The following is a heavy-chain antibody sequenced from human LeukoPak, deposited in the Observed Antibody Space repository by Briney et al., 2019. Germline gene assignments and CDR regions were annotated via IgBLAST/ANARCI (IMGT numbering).Heavy chain of an antibody. V-gene: IGHV4-34*01. CDR2: INHSGST. Sequence: PSETLSLTCAVYGGSFSGYYWSWIRQPPGKGLEWIGEINHSGSTNYNPSLKSRVTISVDTSKNQFSLKLSSVTAADTAVYYCARAYYDILTGYPNFDYWGQGTLVTVSS. D-gene: IGHD3-9*01. CDR1: GGSFSGYY. J-gene: IGHJ4*02. CDR3: ARAYYDILTGYPNFDY.